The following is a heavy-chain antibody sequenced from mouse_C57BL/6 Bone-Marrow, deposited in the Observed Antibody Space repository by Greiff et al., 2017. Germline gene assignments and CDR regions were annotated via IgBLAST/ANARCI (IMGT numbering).Heavy chain of an antibody. J-gene: IGHJ3*01. CDR3: VRHDSSGYGFAY. CDR1: GFSFNTYA. CDR2: IRSKSNNYAT. D-gene: IGHD3-2*02. V-gene: IGHV10-1*01. Sequence: VHLVESGGGLVQPKGSLKLSCAASGFSFNTYAMNWVRQAPGKGLEWVARIRSKSNNYATYYADSVKDRFTISRDDSESMLYLQMNNLKTEDTAMYYGVRHDSSGYGFAYWGQGTLVTVSA.